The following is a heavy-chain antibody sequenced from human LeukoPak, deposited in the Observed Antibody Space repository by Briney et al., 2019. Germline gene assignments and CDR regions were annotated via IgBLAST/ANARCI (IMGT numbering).Heavy chain of an antibody. CDR3: ARDNREYDFWSGYVSNWFDP. J-gene: IGHJ5*02. CDR2: IKQDGSEK. V-gene: IGHV3-7*01. Sequence: GGSLRLSWASSGFTFSSYWMSWVRQAPGKGLELVANIKQDGSEKYYVDSVKGRFTISRDNAKNSLYLQMNSLRAEDTAVYYCARDNREYDFWSGYVSNWFDPWGQGTLVTVSS. D-gene: IGHD3-3*01. CDR1: GFTFSSYW.